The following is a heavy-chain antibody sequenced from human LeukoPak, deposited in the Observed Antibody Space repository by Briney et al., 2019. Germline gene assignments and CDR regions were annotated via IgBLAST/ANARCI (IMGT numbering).Heavy chain of an antibody. CDR3: AGSDYLDY. CDR1: GFTLSTYW. CDR2: IRTDGSSI. Sequence: PVGSLRLSCAASGFTLSTYWMHWVRQAPGKGLVWVSRIRTDGSSIFYADSVKGRFTISRDNAKNTLYLQMNSLRAEDTAVYYCAGSDYLDYWGQGTPVTVSS. J-gene: IGHJ4*02. V-gene: IGHV3-74*01.